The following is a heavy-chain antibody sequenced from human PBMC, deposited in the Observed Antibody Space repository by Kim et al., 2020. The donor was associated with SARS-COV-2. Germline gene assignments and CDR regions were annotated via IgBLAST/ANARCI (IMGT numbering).Heavy chain of an antibody. CDR3: ARDPSVTTYSNYYYYYMDV. CDR2: INPNSGGT. J-gene: IGHJ6*03. Sequence: ASVKVSCKASGYTFTGYYMHWVRQAPGQGLEWMGWINPNSGGTNYAQKFQGRVTMTRDTSISTAYMELSRLRSDDTAVYYCARDPSVTTYSNYYYYYMDVWGKGTTVTVSS. CDR1: GYTFTGYY. V-gene: IGHV1-2*02. D-gene: IGHD4-17*01.